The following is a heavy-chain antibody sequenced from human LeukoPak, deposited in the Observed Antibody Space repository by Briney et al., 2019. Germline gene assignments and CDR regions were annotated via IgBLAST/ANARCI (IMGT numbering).Heavy chain of an antibody. CDR2: INSDGIST. J-gene: IGHJ4*02. D-gene: IGHD3-10*01. CDR3: ARDRIEYTYGTGFDY. CDR1: GFTFSRYL. Sequence: GGSLRLSCAASGFTFSRYLMHWVRQAPGKGLVWVSRINSDGISTSYADSVKGRFTISRDNAKNTLYLQMNSLRAEDTAVYYCARDRIEYTYGTGFDYWGQGTLVSVSS. V-gene: IGHV3-74*01.